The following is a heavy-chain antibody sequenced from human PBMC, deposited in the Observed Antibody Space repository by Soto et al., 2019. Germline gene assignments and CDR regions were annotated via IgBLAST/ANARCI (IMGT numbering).Heavy chain of an antibody. Sequence: ASVKVSCKASGYTFTGYYMHWVRQAPGQGLEWMGWINPNSGGTNYAQKFQGRVTMTRDTSISTAYMELSRLRSDDTAVYYCARCIAAAFDWFDPWGQGTLVTAPQ. D-gene: IGHD6-13*01. V-gene: IGHV1-2*02. CDR1: GYTFTGYY. CDR2: INPNSGGT. J-gene: IGHJ5*02. CDR3: ARCIAAAFDWFDP.